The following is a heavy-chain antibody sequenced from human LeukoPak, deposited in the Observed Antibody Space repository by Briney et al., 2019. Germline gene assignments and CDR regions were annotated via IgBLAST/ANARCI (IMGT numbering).Heavy chain of an antibody. Sequence: SETLSLTCIVSGGSISSSSYYWGWIRQPPGKGLEWIGNIYYRGSTYYNPSLKSRVSISVDTSKNQFSLKLSSVTAADTAVYYCAREGYSGYDPFDFWGQGTLVTVSS. CDR2: IYYRGST. D-gene: IGHD5-12*01. CDR1: GGSISSSSYY. V-gene: IGHV4-39*07. CDR3: AREGYSGYDPFDF. J-gene: IGHJ4*02.